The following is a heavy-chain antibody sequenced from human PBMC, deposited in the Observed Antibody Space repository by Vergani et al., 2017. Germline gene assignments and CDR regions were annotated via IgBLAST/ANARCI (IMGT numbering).Heavy chain of an antibody. D-gene: IGHD3-3*01. CDR3: ARNMADFWSGYYPLNWFDP. Sequence: QVQLVESGGGVVQPGRSLRLSCAASGFTFSSYGTHWVRQAPGKGLEWVAVIWYDGSNKYYADSVKGRFTISRDNSKNTLYLQMNSLRAEDTAVYYCARNMADFWSGYYPLNWFDPWGQGTLVTVSS. V-gene: IGHV3-33*01. CDR2: IWYDGSNK. J-gene: IGHJ5*02. CDR1: GFTFSSYG.